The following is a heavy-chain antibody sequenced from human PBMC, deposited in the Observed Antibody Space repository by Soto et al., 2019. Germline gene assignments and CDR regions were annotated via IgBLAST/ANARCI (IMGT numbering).Heavy chain of an antibody. CDR1: GFTFSGFA. V-gene: IGHV3-30*04. CDR3: AREADKGDYGVFDF. J-gene: IGHJ4*02. CDR2: IAYDGTNT. Sequence: QVQLVQSGGGVVQPGKSLRLSCEASGFTFSGFAMHWVRQAPGKGLEWVAIIAYDGTNTDYADSVKGRFTISRDNSKNALFLELNSPTIDDTATYYCAREADKGDYGVFDFWGQGTLVTVSS. D-gene: IGHD4-17*01.